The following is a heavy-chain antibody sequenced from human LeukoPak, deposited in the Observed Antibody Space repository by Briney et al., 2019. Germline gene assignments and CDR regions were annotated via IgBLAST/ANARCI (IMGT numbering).Heavy chain of an antibody. CDR2: IYYSGST. V-gene: IGHV4-59*08. Sequence: PSETLSLTCTVSGGSISSYYWSWIRQPPGKGLEWIGYIYYSGSTNYNPSLKSRVTISVDTSKNQFSLKLSSVTAADTAVYYCARLAYYYGSGSRSPFDYWGQGTLVTVSS. J-gene: IGHJ4*02. CDR1: GGSISSYY. D-gene: IGHD3-10*01. CDR3: ARLAYYYGSGSRSPFDY.